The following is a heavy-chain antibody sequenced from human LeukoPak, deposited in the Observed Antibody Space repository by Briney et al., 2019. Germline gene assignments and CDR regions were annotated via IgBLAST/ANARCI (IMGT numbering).Heavy chain of an antibody. CDR3: ARDGQWELRDYYGMDV. CDR2: ISSSSSTI. CDR1: GFTFSSYC. J-gene: IGHJ6*02. D-gene: IGHD1-26*01. V-gene: IGHV3-48*04. Sequence: GGSLRLSCAASGFTFSSYCMNWVRQAPGKGLEWVSYISSSSSTIYYADSVKGRFTISRDNAKNSLYLQMNSLRAEDTAVYYCARDGQWELRDYYGMDVWGQGTTVTVSS.